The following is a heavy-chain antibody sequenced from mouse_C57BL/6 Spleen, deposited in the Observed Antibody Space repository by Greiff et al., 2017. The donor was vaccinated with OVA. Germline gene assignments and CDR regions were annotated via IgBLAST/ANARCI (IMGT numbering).Heavy chain of an antibody. V-gene: IGHV1-50*01. CDR3: ARRSYDYDDGYYFDY. CDR2: IDPSDSYT. J-gene: IGHJ2*01. CDR1: GYTFTSYW. D-gene: IGHD2-4*01. Sequence: QVQLQQPGAELVKPGASVKLSCKASGYTFTSYWMQWVKQRPGQGLEWIGEIDPSDSYTNYNQKFKGKATLTVDTSSSTAYMQLSSLTSEDSAVYYCARRSYDYDDGYYFDYWGQGTTLTVSS.